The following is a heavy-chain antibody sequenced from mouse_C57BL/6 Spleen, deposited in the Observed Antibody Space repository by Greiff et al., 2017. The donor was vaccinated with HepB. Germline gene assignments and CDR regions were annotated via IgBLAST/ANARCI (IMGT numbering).Heavy chain of an antibody. V-gene: IGHV1-69*01. CDR3: ARRYYSNYDYAMDY. Sequence: QVQLKQPGAELVMPGASVKLSCKASGYTFTSYWMHWVKQRPGQGLEWIGEIDPSDSYTNYNQKFKGKSTLTVDKSSSTAYMQLSSLTSEDSAVYYCARRYYSNYDYAMDYWGQGTSVTVSS. CDR1: GYTFTSYW. D-gene: IGHD2-5*01. J-gene: IGHJ4*01. CDR2: IDPSDSYT.